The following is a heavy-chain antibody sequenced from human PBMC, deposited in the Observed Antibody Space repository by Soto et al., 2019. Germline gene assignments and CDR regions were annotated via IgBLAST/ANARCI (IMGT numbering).Heavy chain of an antibody. V-gene: IGHV4-59*01. J-gene: IGHJ6*02. Sequence: SETLSLTCTVSGGSISSYYWSWIRQPPGKGLEWIGYIYYSGSTNYNPSLKSRVAISVDTSKNQFSLKLSSVTAADTAVYYCARDSYYYGMDVWGQGTTVTVSS. CDR3: ARDSYYYGMDV. CDR1: GGSISSYY. CDR2: IYYSGST.